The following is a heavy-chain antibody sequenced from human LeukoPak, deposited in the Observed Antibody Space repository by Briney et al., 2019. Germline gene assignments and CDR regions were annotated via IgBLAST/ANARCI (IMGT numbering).Heavy chain of an antibody. CDR3: AKSNGYGLVDI. D-gene: IGHD3-10*01. V-gene: IGHV4-38-2*02. CDR1: GYSISSGYY. J-gene: IGHJ3*02. Sequence: SETLSLTCTVSGYSISSGYYWGWIRPPPGKGLEWIGNIYHSGSTYYNPSLKSRVTISVDTSKNQFSLKLSSVTAADTAVYYCAKSNGYGLVDIWGQGTMVTVSS. CDR2: IYHSGST.